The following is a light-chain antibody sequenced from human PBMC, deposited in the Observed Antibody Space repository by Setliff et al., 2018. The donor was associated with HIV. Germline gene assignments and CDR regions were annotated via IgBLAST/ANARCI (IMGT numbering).Light chain of an antibody. CDR1: SSDLGSYNL. V-gene: IGLV2-23*02. J-gene: IGLJ1*01. CDR2: EVS. CDR3: CSYAGSYTYI. Sequence: QSALTQPASVSGSPGQSITISCNRTSSDLGSYNLVSWYQEPPGKVPKLMIYEVSNRPSGVSHRFSGSKSANTASLTISGLQPEDEADYYCCSYAGSYTYIFGSGTKVTVL.